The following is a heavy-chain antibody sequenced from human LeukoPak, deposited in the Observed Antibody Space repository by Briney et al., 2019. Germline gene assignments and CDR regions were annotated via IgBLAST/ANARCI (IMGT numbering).Heavy chain of an antibody. CDR3: AKGISSSLNAFDI. Sequence: GRSLRLSCAASGFTFDDYAMHWVRQAPGKGLEWVSGISWNSGSIGYADSVKGRFTISRDNAKNSLYLQMNSPRAEDTALYYCAKGISSSLNAFDIWGQGTMVTVSS. J-gene: IGHJ3*02. CDR2: ISWNSGSI. D-gene: IGHD6-13*01. CDR1: GFTFDDYA. V-gene: IGHV3-9*01.